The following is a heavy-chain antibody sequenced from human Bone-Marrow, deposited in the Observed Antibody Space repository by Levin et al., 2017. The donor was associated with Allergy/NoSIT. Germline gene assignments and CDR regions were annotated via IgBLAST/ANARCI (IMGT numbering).Heavy chain of an antibody. CDR3: ATPKQMGSDSVDI. CDR1: GASISSGGLY. D-gene: IGHD2-21*02. J-gene: IGHJ3*02. CDR2: IYYSYKTYT. Sequence: SETLSLTCTVSGASISSGGLYWTWIRQHPGKALEWIGYIYYSYKTYTYYNPSLESRITISLDMSKNLFSLTLSSVTAADTAVYYRATPKQMGSDSVDIWGQGAMVTVSS. V-gene: IGHV4-31*03.